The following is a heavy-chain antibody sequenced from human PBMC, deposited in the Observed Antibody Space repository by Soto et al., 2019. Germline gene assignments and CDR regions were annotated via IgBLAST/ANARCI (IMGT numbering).Heavy chain of an antibody. CDR3: TVWGSGNDFGAA. CDR1: GLTFSDHY. D-gene: IGHD3-10*01. V-gene: IGHV3-72*01. CDR2: SKNKADSYTT. J-gene: IGHJ4*02. Sequence: EVQLVASGGGLVQPGGSLRLSCAASGLTFSDHYMDWVRQAPGTGLECVGRSKNKADSYTTEYAASVKGRFTISRDGSKNSLFLQMNSLKTEDTAVYYCTVWGSGNDFGAAWGQGILVTVSS.